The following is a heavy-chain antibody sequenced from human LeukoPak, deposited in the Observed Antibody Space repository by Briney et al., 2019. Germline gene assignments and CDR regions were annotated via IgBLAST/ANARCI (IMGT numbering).Heavy chain of an antibody. CDR3: AREWNPKDSSSWFDP. CDR2: IKQDGSEK. Sequence: PGGSLRLSCAASGFTFSSYWMTWVRQAPGKGLEWVAHIKQDGSEKYYVDSVKGRFTISRDNAKKSLYLQMNSLRAEDTAVYYCAREWNPKDSSSWFDPWGQGTLVTVSS. D-gene: IGHD1-1*01. J-gene: IGHJ5*02. V-gene: IGHV3-7*01. CDR1: GFTFSSYW.